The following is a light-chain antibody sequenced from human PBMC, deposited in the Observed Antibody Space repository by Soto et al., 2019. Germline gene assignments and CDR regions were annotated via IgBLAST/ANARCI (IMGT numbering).Light chain of an antibody. Sequence: QSVLTQPASVSGSPGQSITISCIGTSSDVGTYTYVSWYQQLPGKAPKLMIYEVSNRPSGVSNRFSGSKSGNTASLTISGLQAEDEADYYCCSYAGSYTYVFGTGTKVTVL. CDR2: EVS. CDR1: SSDVGTYTY. J-gene: IGLJ1*01. V-gene: IGLV2-14*01. CDR3: CSYAGSYTYV.